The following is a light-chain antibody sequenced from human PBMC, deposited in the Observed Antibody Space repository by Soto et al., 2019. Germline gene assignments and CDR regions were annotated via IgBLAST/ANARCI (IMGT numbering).Light chain of an antibody. CDR1: QGINNW. CDR3: QEANNFPIT. Sequence: DIQMTQSPSSVSASVGDTVTITCRASQGINNWLAWYQQKPGKAPKLLIYAASSLQSGVPSRFSGSGSVTDFTLSISSPQPEDFATYYCQEANNFPITFGGGTKVEIK. CDR2: AAS. V-gene: IGKV1D-12*01. J-gene: IGKJ4*01.